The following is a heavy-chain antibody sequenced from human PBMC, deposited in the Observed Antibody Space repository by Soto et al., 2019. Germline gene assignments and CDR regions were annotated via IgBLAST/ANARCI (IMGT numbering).Heavy chain of an antibody. Sequence: EVQLLESGGGLVQPGGSLRLSCAASGFTVSSYAMSWVRQAPGKGLEWVSAISGSGGSTYYADSVKGRFTISRDNSKNTRYLQMNSLRAEDTAVYYCAKGGFKGSSGNYQGRKFGIDYCGQGTLVTVSS. J-gene: IGHJ4*02. CDR3: AKGGFKGSSGNYQGRKFGIDY. V-gene: IGHV3-23*01. CDR1: GFTVSSYA. D-gene: IGHD6-13*01. CDR2: ISGSGGST.